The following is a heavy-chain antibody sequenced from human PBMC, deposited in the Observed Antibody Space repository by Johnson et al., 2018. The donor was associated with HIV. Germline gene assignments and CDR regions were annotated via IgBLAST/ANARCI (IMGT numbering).Heavy chain of an antibody. J-gene: IGHJ3*02. CDR2: ISWNSGSI. Sequence: VQLVESGGGAVQPWRSLRLSYAASGFTFSCYDMHWVRQAPGKGLEWVSGISWNSGSIGYADSVKGRFTISRDNAKNSLNLQMNSLRDEDTAVYYCARRTVTALFDIWGHGTMVIVS. CDR3: ARRTVTALFDI. CDR1: GFTFSCYD. V-gene: IGHV3-48*02. D-gene: IGHD4-17*01.